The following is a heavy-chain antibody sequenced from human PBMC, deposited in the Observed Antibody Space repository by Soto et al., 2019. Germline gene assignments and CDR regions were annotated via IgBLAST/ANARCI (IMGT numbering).Heavy chain of an antibody. Sequence: EVQLVESGGGLVQPGGSLGLSCAASGFTFSNYWMHWVRQAPGKGLVWVSRINSDGSTTSYADSVKGRFTISRDNAKNTLYLQMNTLRAEDTAVYYCARGGHTAAGAYWGQGTLVTVSS. CDR2: INSDGSTT. V-gene: IGHV3-74*01. CDR1: GFTFSNYW. CDR3: ARGGHTAAGAY. D-gene: IGHD6-13*01. J-gene: IGHJ4*02.